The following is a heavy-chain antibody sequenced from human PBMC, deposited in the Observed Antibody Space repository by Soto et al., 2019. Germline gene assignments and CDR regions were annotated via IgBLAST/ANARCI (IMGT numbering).Heavy chain of an antibody. CDR3: ARDRGSNWGLSDAFDI. CDR2: IYYTEST. D-gene: IGHD7-27*01. J-gene: IGHJ3*02. Sequence: QVQLQESGPGLVKPSETLSLTCTVSGGSISPYYWNWIRQPPGKGLEWIGYIYYTESTNYSPSLKSRVTMSVDTSKNQFSLKLKSVTAADTAVYYCARDRGSNWGLSDAFDIWGQGTVVTVSA. CDR1: GGSISPYY. V-gene: IGHV4-59*01.